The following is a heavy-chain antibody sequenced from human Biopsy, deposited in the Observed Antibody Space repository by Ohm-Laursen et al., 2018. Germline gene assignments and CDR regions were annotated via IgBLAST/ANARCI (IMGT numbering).Heavy chain of an antibody. CDR3: ARESALAGDFDS. D-gene: IGHD6-19*01. J-gene: IGHJ4*02. CDR2: ISNIGST. CDR1: GASVTSGSYY. V-gene: IGHV4-61*01. Sequence: PSQTLSLTCTVSGASVTSGSYYWSWIRQPPGKGLEWPGYISNIGSTNYNPSLKSRVTISVDTSKNHFSLKLTSVTAADTAVYYCARESALAGDFDSWGQGTLVTVSS.